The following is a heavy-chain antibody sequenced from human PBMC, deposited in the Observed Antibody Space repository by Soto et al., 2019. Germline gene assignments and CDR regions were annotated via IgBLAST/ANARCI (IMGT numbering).Heavy chain of an antibody. V-gene: IGHV1-46*01. CDR2: INPSGGST. Sequence: QVQLVQSGAEVKKPGASVKVSCKASGYTFTSYYMHWVRQAPGQGLEWMGIINPSGGSTSYAQKFQGRVTMTGDTSTSTVYMELSSLRSEDTAVYYCARDPLHAGDSPHFDYWGQGTLVTVSS. J-gene: IGHJ4*02. D-gene: IGHD4-17*01. CDR3: ARDPLHAGDSPHFDY. CDR1: GYTFTSYY.